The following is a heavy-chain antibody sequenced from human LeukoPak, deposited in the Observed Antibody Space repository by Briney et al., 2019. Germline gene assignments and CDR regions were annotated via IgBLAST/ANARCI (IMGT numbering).Heavy chain of an antibody. J-gene: IGHJ4*02. Sequence: GGSLRLSCAASGFTFSSYAMSWVRQAPGKGLEWVSAISGSGGSTYYADSVKGRFTISRDNSKNTLYLQMNSLRAEDTAVYYCAKVPYDSSGYYSTLYFDYWGQGTLVPVSS. V-gene: IGHV3-23*01. CDR2: ISGSGGST. CDR1: GFTFSSYA. D-gene: IGHD3-22*01. CDR3: AKVPYDSSGYYSTLYFDY.